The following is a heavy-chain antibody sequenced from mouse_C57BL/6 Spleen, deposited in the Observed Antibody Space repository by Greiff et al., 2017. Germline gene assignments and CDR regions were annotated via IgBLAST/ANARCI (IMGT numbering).Heavy chain of an antibody. V-gene: IGHV1-82*01. CDR2: IYPGDGDT. CDR1: GYAFSSSW. Sequence: VKLMESGPELVKPGASVKISCKASGYAFSSSWMNWVKQRPGKGLEWIGRIYPGDGDTNYHGKFKGKATLTADKSSSTAYMQLSSLTSEDSAVYFCARGGTYYSNWDYFDYWGQGTTLTVSS. CDR3: ARGGTYYSNWDYFDY. J-gene: IGHJ2*01. D-gene: IGHD2-5*01.